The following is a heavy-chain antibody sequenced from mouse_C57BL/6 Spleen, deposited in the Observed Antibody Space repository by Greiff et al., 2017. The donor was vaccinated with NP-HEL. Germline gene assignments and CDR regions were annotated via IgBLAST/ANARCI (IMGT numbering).Heavy chain of an antibody. CDR3: ARRGFVTTVVENWYFDV. CDR1: GYSITSGYD. Sequence: EVQLQESGPGMVKPSQSLSLTCTVTGYSITSGYDWHWIRHFPGNKLEWMGYLSYSGSTNYNPSLKSRISITHDTSTNHFFLKLKSVTTEDTATYYCARRGFVTTVVENWYFDVWGTGTTVTVSS. V-gene: IGHV3-1*01. J-gene: IGHJ1*03. D-gene: IGHD1-1*01. CDR2: LSYSGST.